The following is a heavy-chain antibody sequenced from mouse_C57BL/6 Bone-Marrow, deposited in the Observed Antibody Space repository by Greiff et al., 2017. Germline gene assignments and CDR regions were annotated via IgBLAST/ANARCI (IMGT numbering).Heavy chain of an antibody. CDR2: IDPENGDT. CDR1: GFNIKDDY. CDR3: TTLYYGNPHWYFDV. J-gene: IGHJ1*03. V-gene: IGHV14-4*01. D-gene: IGHD2-1*01. Sequence: VQLQQSGAELVRPGASVKLSCTASGFNIKDDYMHWVKQRPEQGLEWIGWIDPENGDTEYASKFQGKATITADTSSNTAYLQLSSLTSEDTAVYYCTTLYYGNPHWYFDVWGTGTTVTVSS.